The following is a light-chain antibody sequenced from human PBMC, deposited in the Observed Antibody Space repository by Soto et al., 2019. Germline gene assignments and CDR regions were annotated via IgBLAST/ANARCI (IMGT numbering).Light chain of an antibody. CDR1: QDISTW. CDR3: QQNYSTTWT. J-gene: IGKJ1*01. CDR2: AAS. V-gene: IGKV1-12*01. Sequence: DVQMTHAPAYVAASVGGRLTITCRASQDISTWLAWFQQKPGKAPKXXIYAASSLQSGVPSRFSGSGSETDCTLTISSLKNEDGATYSCQQNYSTTWTFGQGTKVDIK.